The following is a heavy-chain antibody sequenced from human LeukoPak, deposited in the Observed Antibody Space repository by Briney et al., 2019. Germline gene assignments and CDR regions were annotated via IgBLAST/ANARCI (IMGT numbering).Heavy chain of an antibody. V-gene: IGHV1-2*02. Sequence: KVXXKASGHTFTGYYMHWVRQAPGQGLEWMGWINPNSGGTNYAQKFQGRVTMTRDTSISTAYMELSRLRSDDTAVYYCAREGCTNGVCYTRSLLYYYYMDVWGKGTTVTVSS. J-gene: IGHJ6*03. CDR1: GHTFTGYY. CDR3: AREGCTNGVCYTRSLLYYYYMDV. CDR2: INPNSGGT. D-gene: IGHD2-8*01.